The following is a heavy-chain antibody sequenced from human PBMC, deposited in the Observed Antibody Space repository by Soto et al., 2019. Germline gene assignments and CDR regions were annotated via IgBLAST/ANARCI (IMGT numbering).Heavy chain of an antibody. D-gene: IGHD2-8*02. V-gene: IGHV3-23*01. CDR1: GFTFSRDG. CDR2: ITDNGGST. J-gene: IGHJ4*02. CDR3: AKDAPLVGPFDY. Sequence: QTGGSLRLSCAASGFTFSRDGMSWVRQAPGKGLEWVSLITDNGGSTYYADSVKGRFTISRDNTKNTLYLQMNSLRAEDTAVYYCAKDAPLVGPFDYWGQGALVTVSS.